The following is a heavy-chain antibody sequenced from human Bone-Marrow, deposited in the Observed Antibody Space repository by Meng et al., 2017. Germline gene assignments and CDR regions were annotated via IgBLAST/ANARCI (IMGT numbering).Heavy chain of an antibody. CDR3: ASAFTRGIVVVTDAFNI. Sequence: GGPLRLSCAASGFTFSSYEMNWVRQAPGKGLEWVSYISSSGSTIYYADSVKGRFTISRDNAKNSLYLQMNSLRAEDTAVYYCASAFTRGIVVVTDAFNIWAKGPL. CDR2: ISSSGSTI. CDR1: GFTFSSYE. J-gene: IGHJ3*02. V-gene: IGHV3-48*03. D-gene: IGHD3-22*01.